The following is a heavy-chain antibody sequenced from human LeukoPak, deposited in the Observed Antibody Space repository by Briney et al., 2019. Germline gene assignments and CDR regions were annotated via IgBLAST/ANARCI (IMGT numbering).Heavy chain of an antibody. J-gene: IGHJ4*02. Sequence: PSETLSLTCTVSGGSTISYYWNWIRQPPGKGLEWIGYIYYSGTTNYNPSLKSRVTISVDTSKNQFSLKLSSVTAADTAVYYCARVTIFGVSPYYFDYWGQGTLVTVSS. V-gene: IGHV4-59*01. CDR3: ARVTIFGVSPYYFDY. CDR2: IYYSGTT. CDR1: GGSTISYY. D-gene: IGHD3-3*01.